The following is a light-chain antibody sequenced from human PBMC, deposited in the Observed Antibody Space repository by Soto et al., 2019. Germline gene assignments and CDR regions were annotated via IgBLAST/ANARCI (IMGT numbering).Light chain of an antibody. V-gene: IGKV3-11*01. CDR2: YTS. CDR1: QYVGTR. CDR3: QQRSNWPPT. J-gene: IGKJ1*01. Sequence: EIVLTQSPATLSSSPGETATLSCRASQYVGTRLAWYQHKPGQAPRLLIYYTSNRATDIPARFSGSGSGTDFTLTISSLEPEDFAVYYCQQRSNWPPTFGQGTKVDNK.